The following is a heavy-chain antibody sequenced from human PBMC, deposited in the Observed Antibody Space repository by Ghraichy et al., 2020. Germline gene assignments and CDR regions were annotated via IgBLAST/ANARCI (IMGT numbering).Heavy chain of an antibody. CDR1: GGSISSSSFS. D-gene: IGHD3-22*01. Sequence: SETLSLTCAVSGGSISSSSFSWSWIRQPPGKGLEWIGYIYHSGTTYYNPSLKNRVTISLDDSKNQFSLRLNSVTAADTAVYYCARAPYDDDGFYDDGFDIWGQGTMFTVSS. CDR2: IYHSGTT. V-gene: IGHV4-30-2*01. J-gene: IGHJ3*02. CDR3: ARAPYDDDGFYDDGFDI.